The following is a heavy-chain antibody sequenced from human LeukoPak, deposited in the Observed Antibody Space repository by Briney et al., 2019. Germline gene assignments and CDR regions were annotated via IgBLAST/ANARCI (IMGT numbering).Heavy chain of an antibody. D-gene: IGHD2-15*01. CDR3: AKQFVDTVVAAFHY. Sequence: PVWSLSLSCAASGLTFSNYAMSWVRQAPGRGVEWVSVGTGCGGLTYFEDSVKRRFTISRDNSKNNVYLQMHSVRAEDTAVYYCAKQFVDTVVAAFHYWGQGPLVIVS. J-gene: IGHJ4*02. CDR2: GTGCGGLT. CDR1: GLTFSNYA. V-gene: IGHV3-23*01.